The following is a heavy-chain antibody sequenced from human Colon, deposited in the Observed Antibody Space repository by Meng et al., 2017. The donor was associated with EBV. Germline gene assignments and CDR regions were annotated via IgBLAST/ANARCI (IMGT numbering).Heavy chain of an antibody. J-gene: IGHJ4*02. D-gene: IGHD2-21*01. CDR3: ARVEVGITSGDY. Sequence: QAQLGQSGGEVKKPWASVKFSGNASGYTFTNDGITWVRQAPGQGLEWMGWINAFNGDTNYAQTLQGRVTMTTDTSTSTAYMELRSLRSDDTAVYYCARVEVGITSGDYWGQGTLVTVSS. V-gene: IGHV1-18*01. CDR2: INAFNGDT. CDR1: GYTFTNDG.